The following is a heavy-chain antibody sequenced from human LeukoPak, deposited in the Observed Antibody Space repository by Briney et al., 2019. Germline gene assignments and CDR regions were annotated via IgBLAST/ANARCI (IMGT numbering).Heavy chain of an antibody. V-gene: IGHV3-48*01. J-gene: IGHJ4*02. CDR2: ISSISITI. CDR1: GLTFSSYS. Sequence: GGSRRLSCAASGLTFSSYSMNWVRQAPGKGLEWVSYISSISITIDYEGSVKGRLTISRDNAKNSLYLRMNSLGAEDTAVYYCARERGGDFDWLSPTYYFDYWGQGTLVTVSS. CDR3: ARERGGDFDWLSPTYYFDY. D-gene: IGHD3-9*01.